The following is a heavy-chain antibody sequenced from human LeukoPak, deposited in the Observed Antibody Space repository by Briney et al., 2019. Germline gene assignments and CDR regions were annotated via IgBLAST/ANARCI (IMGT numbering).Heavy chain of an antibody. CDR2: IYYSGST. D-gene: IGHD5-12*01. V-gene: IGHV4-39*07. Sequence: SETLSLTCTVSGASITSNSYYWGWIRQPPGRGLEWIGSIYYSGSTYYNPSLKSRVTISVDTSKNQFSLKLSSVTAADTAVYYCARVLYGGYVEPYYYMDVGGKGPTVTVSS. CDR3: ARVLYGGYVEPYYYMDV. J-gene: IGHJ6*03. CDR1: GASITSNSYY.